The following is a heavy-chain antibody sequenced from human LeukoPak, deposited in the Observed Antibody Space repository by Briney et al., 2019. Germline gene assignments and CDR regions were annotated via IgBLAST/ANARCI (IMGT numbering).Heavy chain of an antibody. CDR2: ISGSGGST. CDR1: GFTFSSYA. V-gene: IGHV3-23*01. D-gene: IGHD1-26*01. Sequence: GGSLRLSCAASGFTFSSYAMSWVRQAPGKGLEWVSVISGSGGSTYYADSVKGRFTISRDNSKNTLHLQMNSLRAEDTALYYCAKNSVGGSYSPIDSWGQGTLVTVSS. J-gene: IGHJ4*02. CDR3: AKNSVGGSYSPIDS.